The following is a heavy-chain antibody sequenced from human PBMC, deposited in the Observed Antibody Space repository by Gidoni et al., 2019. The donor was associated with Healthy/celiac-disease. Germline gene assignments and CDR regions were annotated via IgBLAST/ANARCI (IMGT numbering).Heavy chain of an antibody. CDR2: IKQDGSEK. Sequence: EVQLVESGGGLVQPGGSLRLSCAASGFTLRSYWMSWVRQAPGKGLEWVANIKQDGSEKYYVASVKCRFTISRDNAKNSLYLQMNSLRAEDTAVYYCARDCRGDGAYYDFWSGYYGGSWFDPWGQGTLVTVSS. D-gene: IGHD3-3*01. V-gene: IGHV3-7*05. J-gene: IGHJ5*02. CDR1: GFTLRSYW. CDR3: ARDCRGDGAYYDFWSGYYGGSWFDP.